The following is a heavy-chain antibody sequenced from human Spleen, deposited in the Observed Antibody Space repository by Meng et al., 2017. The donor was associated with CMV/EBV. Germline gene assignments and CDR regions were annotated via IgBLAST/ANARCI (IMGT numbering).Heavy chain of an antibody. D-gene: IGHD4-11*01. CDR3: ALTTDNWFDP. CDR2: IYYNGNT. V-gene: IGHV4-39*07. J-gene: IGHJ5*02. CDR1: GGSMGRRTYR. Sequence: LICTGSGGSMGRRTYRWAWIRQPPGKGLEWIGSIYYNGNTFYNPSLKSRVTISGDTSKNQFSLKVNSLTAADTAVYYCALTTDNWFDPWGHGTLVTVSS.